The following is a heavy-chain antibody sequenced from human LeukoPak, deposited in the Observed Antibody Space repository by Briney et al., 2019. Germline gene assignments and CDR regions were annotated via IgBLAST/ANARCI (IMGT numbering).Heavy chain of an antibody. V-gene: IGHV1-18*01. CDR1: GYTFTSYG. D-gene: IGHD6-19*01. CDR2: IIAYNGNT. CDR3: ARDLKMGYSSGRYSWGTGSSNDY. Sequence: GASVKVSCKASGYTFTSYGISWVRQAPGQGLEWMGWIIAYNGNTNYAQKLQGRVTMTTDTSTSTAYMELRSLRSDDTAVYYCARDLKMGYSSGRYSWGTGSSNDYWGQGTLVIVSS. J-gene: IGHJ4*02.